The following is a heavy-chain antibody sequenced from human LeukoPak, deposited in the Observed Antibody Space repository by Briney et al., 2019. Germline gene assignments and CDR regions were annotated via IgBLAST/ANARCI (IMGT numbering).Heavy chain of an antibody. D-gene: IGHD1/OR15-1a*01. CDR3: TRDPRNKGFDP. J-gene: IGHJ5*02. V-gene: IGHV3-74*01. CDR1: GFTLSYYW. Sequence: GGSLRLSCAASGFTLSYYWMHWVRQAPGKGLVWISCINGDGSSTNYADSVKGRFTISRDNAKNTLYLELNSLRAEDTAVYYCTRDPRNKGFDPWGQGTLVTVCS. CDR2: INGDGSST.